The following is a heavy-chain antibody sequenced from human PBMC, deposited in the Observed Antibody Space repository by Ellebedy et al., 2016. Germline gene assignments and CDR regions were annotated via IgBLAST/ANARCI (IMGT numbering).Heavy chain of an antibody. CDR2: IIPTFETV. CDR3: ARDRTFAKYFYYGMDV. V-gene: IGHV1-69*06. D-gene: IGHD3-16*01. J-gene: IGHJ6*02. CDR1: GGTFSSYA. Sequence: SVKVSXKASGGTFSSYAFSWVRQAPGQGLEWMGGIIPTFETVIYSQKFQGRVTITADKSTSTVYMELSSLRSEDTAVFYCARDRTFAKYFYYGMDVWGQGTTVTVSS.